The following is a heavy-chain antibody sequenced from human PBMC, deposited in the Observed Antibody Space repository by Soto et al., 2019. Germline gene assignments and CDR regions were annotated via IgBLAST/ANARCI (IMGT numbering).Heavy chain of an antibody. CDR1: GGSISSGGYS. Sequence: TLSLTCTVSGGSISSGGYSWSWILHHPGKPLEWIGYIYYSVSTYYNPSLKSRVTISVDTSKNHFSLKLSSVTAADTAGYYCARDYDFWSGYYTDYYGIDVWGKETTVTTSS. D-gene: IGHD3-3*01. J-gene: IGHJ6*04. CDR3: ARDYDFWSGYYTDYYGIDV. V-gene: IGHV4-31*03. CDR2: IYYSVST.